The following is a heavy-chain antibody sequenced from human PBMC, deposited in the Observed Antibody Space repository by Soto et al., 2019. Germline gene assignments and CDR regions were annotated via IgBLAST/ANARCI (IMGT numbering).Heavy chain of an antibody. D-gene: IGHD6-19*01. Sequence: PSETLSLTCTVSGHSLSSGGYYWSWIRQHPGKGLEWVGYIYFTGSTLYNPSLKSRLAMSLDTSKNQFSLKLGSVTAADTAIYYCARGWGSSGWPNWGPGTLVTVSS. CDR3: ARGWGSSGWPN. J-gene: IGHJ4*02. V-gene: IGHV4-31*03. CDR1: GHSLSSGGYY. CDR2: IYFTGST.